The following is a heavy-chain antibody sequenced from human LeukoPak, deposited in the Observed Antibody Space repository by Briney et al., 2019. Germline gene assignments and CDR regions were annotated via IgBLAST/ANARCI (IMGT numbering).Heavy chain of an antibody. V-gene: IGHV4-4*02. CDR3: ARDSGGFDYYGMDV. J-gene: IGHJ6*02. CDR2: SYHGGST. CDR1: GGSISSSNW. D-gene: IGHD3-10*01. Sequence: PSGTLSLTCAVSGGSISSSNWWSWVRQPPGKGLEWIGESYHGGSTNYNPSLKSRVTISLDKSKNYFSLRLRSVTAADTAVYYCARDSGGFDYYGMDVWGQGTTVTVSS.